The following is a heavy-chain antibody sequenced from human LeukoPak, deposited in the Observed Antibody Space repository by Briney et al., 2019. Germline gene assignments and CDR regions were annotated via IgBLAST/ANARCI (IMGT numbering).Heavy chain of an antibody. D-gene: IGHD3-10*01. CDR2: ISSSSSYI. J-gene: IGHJ6*03. CDR3: ARASGSGSPYYYMDV. Sequence: GGSLRLSRAASGFTFSSYSMNWVRQAPGKGLEWVSSISSSSSYIYYADSVKGRFTISRDNAKNSLYLQMNSLRAEDTAVYYCARASGSGSPYYYMDVWGKGTTVTVSS. CDR1: GFTFSSYS. V-gene: IGHV3-21*01.